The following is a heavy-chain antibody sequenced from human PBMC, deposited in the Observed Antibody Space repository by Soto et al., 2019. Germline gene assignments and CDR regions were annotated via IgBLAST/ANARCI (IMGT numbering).Heavy chain of an antibody. D-gene: IGHD2-2*01. CDR1: GFTVSSNY. CDR3: ASEVEMAPYYFDY. CDR2: IYSGGST. V-gene: IGHV3-53*01. Sequence: GGSLRLSCAASGFTVSSNYMSWVRQAPGKGLEWVSVIYSGGSTYYADSVKGRFTISRDNSKNTLYLQMNSLRAEDTAVYYCASEVEMAPYYFDYWGQGTLVTVSS. J-gene: IGHJ4*02.